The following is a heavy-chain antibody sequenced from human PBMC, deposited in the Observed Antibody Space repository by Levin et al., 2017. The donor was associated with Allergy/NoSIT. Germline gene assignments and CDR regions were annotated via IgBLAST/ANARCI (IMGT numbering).Heavy chain of an antibody. CDR2: ISSTGSTI. D-gene: IGHD3-3*01. V-gene: IGHV3-48*03. CDR3: ARQLGNFWSGYNYFDC. Sequence: LSLTCAASGFTFSSYAMNWVRRAPGKGLEWVSYISSTGSTIYSADSVKGRFTISRDNAKNSLYLHMNSLRAEDTAVYYCARQLGNFWSGYNYFDCWGQGTLVTVAS. J-gene: IGHJ4*02. CDR1: GFTFSSYA.